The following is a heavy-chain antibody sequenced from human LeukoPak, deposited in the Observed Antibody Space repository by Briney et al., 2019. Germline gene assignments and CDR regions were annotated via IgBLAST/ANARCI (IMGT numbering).Heavy chain of an antibody. V-gene: IGHV1-2*02. CDR2: INPNSGGT. Sequence: ASVKVSCQASGYTFTGYYMHWVRQAPGQGLEWMGRINPNSGGTNYAQKFQGRVTMTRDTSISTAYMELSSLRSEDTAVYYCASAVASYSSSWLIFDYWGQGTLVTVSS. CDR1: GYTFTGYY. D-gene: IGHD6-13*01. J-gene: IGHJ4*02. CDR3: ASAVASYSSSWLIFDY.